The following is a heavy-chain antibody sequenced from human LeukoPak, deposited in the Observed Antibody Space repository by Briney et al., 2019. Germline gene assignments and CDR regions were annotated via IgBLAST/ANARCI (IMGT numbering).Heavy chain of an antibody. Sequence: GGSLRLSCAASGFTFNRDWTAWVRQAPGKGLEWVANIKEDGSEKNYVDSVKGRFTISRDNAKSTLYPQMNSLRAEDTAVYYCLYHDSGVTSPLESYWGQGILVTVST. CDR1: GFTFNRDW. V-gene: IGHV3-7*01. J-gene: IGHJ4*02. D-gene: IGHD3-22*01. CDR3: LYHDSGVTSPLESY. CDR2: IKEDGSEK.